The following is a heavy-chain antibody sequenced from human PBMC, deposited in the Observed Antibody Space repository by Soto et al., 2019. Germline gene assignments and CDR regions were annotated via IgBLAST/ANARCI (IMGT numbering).Heavy chain of an antibody. CDR3: SRVDPGETSPFDH. V-gene: IGHV1-46*03. Sequence: QVQLVQSGAEVKKPGASVKVSCKASGYICTSYYIHWVLQAPGQGLEWMGWINPFDGSRMFAQSFQGRVTMTRDTSTSTVYMEVSSLRSEDTAVYYCSRVDPGETSPFDHWGQGTLVTVSS. CDR1: GYICTSYY. D-gene: IGHD3-10*01. CDR2: INPFDGSR. J-gene: IGHJ4*02.